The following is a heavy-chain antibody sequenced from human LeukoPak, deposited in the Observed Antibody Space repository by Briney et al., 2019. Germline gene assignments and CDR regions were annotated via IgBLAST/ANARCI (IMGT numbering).Heavy chain of an antibody. V-gene: IGHV3-74*01. CDR3: IRSNGWPDH. Sequence: GGSLRLSCEVSGFTFSSHWMHWVRQAPGKGLGWVSRINHDGSDTIYADSVKGRFTISRDNAKKTVYLQMNSLRAEDTAVYYCIRSNGWPDHWGLGTLVTGSS. CDR2: INHDGSDT. D-gene: IGHD6-19*01. J-gene: IGHJ4*02. CDR1: GFTFSSHW.